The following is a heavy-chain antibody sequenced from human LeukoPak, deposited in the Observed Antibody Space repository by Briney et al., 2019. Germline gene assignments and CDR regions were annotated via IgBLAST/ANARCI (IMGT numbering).Heavy chain of an antibody. J-gene: IGHJ3*02. Sequence: GGSLRLSCAVSGFTFSSYTMNWVRQTPGKGLEWVSSISSSSSYIYYADSVKGRFTISRDNAKNSLYLQMNSLRAEDTAVYYCARDRAVNYDFWSGYYTPDAFDIWGQGTMVTVSS. CDR2: ISSSSSYI. V-gene: IGHV3-21*01. CDR1: GFTFSSYT. D-gene: IGHD3-3*01. CDR3: ARDRAVNYDFWSGYYTPDAFDI.